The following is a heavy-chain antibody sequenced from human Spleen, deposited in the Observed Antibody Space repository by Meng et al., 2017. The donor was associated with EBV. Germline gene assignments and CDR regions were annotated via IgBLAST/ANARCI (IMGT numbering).Heavy chain of an antibody. D-gene: IGHD3-10*01. J-gene: IGHJ4*02. CDR1: GFTVSSNY. V-gene: IGHV3-23*04. CDR2: ISGSGGST. CDR3: AKDKHYYGSGSYYFGYFDH. Sequence: VQLVESGXGLIQPGGSLILSCAASGFTVSSNYMSWVRQAPGKGLEWVSSISGSGGSTYYADSVKGRFTISRDNSKNTLYLQMNSLRAEDTAVYYCAKDKHYYGSGSYYFGYFDHWGQGTLGTVSS.